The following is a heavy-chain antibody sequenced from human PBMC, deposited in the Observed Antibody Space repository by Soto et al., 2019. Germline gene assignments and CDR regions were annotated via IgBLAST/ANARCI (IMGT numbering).Heavy chain of an antibody. CDR2: IIPIFGTA. V-gene: IGHV1-69*12. D-gene: IGHD6-13*01. J-gene: IGHJ2*01. CDR1: GGTFSSYA. Sequence: QVQLVQSGAEVKKPGSSVKVSCKASGGTFSSYAISWVRQAPGQGLEWMGGIIPIFGTANYAQKFQGRVTITADESTSTAYMELSSLRSEDTAVYYCEAIAAAGKEHPIPDEENWYFDLWGRGTLVTVSS. CDR3: EAIAAAGKEHPIPDEENWYFDL.